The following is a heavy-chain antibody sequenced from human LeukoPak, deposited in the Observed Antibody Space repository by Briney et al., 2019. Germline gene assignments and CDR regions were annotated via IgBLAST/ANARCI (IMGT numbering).Heavy chain of an antibody. D-gene: IGHD5-24*01. CDR3: AKEKARWLQSAFDY. V-gene: IGHV3-30*04. CDR1: GFTFSSYA. J-gene: IGHJ4*02. CDR2: ISNDGSNK. Sequence: SGRSLRLSCAASGFTFSSYAMHWVRQAPGKGLEWVAVISNDGSNKYYADSVKGRFTISRDNSKNTLYLQMTSLRTEDTAMYYCAKEKARWLQSAFDYWGQGTLVTVSS.